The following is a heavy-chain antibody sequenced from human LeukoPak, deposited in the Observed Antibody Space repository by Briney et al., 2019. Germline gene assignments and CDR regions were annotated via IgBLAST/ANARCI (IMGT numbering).Heavy chain of an antibody. V-gene: IGHV4-34*01. J-gene: IGHJ3*02. CDR3: ARGARYFDWLLYNAFDI. CDR2: INHSGST. CDR1: GGSFSGYY. Sequence: PSETLSLTCAVYGGSFSGYYWSWIRQAPGKGLEWIGEINHSGSTNYNPSLKSRVTISVDTSKNQFSLKLSSVTAADTAVYYCARGARYFDWLLYNAFDIWGQGTMVTVSS. D-gene: IGHD3-9*01.